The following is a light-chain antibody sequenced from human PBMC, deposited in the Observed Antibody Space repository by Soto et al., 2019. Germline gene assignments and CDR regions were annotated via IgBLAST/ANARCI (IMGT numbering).Light chain of an antibody. Sequence: EIVMTQSPATLSVSPGERATLSCRASQSVSSNLAWYQQKGGQAPRLLIHGASTRATGIPARFSGSGSGTEFTLTISSLQSEDFAVYFCQQFNNWPQTFGKGTKADIK. CDR1: QSVSSN. CDR2: GAS. CDR3: QQFNNWPQT. J-gene: IGKJ1*01. V-gene: IGKV3-15*01.